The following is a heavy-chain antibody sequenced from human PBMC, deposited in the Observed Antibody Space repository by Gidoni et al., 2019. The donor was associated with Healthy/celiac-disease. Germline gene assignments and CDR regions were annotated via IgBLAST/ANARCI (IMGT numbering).Heavy chain of an antibody. CDR1: GFSLSTSRVG. CDR3: VHSFYTTSWYWTFDY. V-gene: IGHV2-5*01. CDR2: IYWNDDK. D-gene: IGHD6-13*01. Sequence: QITLKESGPTLVKPTQTLTLTCTFSGFSLSTSRVGVGWIRQPPGKALEWLALIYWNDDKRYTPSLQSRLTIAKDTSKNQVVLTMTNMDPVDTATYYCVHSFYTTSWYWTFDYWGQGTLVTVSS. J-gene: IGHJ4*02.